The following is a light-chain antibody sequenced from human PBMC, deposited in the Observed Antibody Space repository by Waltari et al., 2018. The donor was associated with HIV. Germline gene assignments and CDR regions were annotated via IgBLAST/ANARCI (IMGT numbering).Light chain of an antibody. J-gene: IGLJ2*01. CDR2: EVH. V-gene: IGLV2-8*01. Sequence: QSALTQPPSASGSIGQSVTISCPGSSSYVGRYDHVSWYQQQPGNAPKLLIVEVHKRPSGVPDRFSGSKSGNTASLTVSGLQAEDEAEYSCSSYAGINPVIFGGGTTLTVL. CDR1: SSYVGRYDH. CDR3: SSYAGINPVI.